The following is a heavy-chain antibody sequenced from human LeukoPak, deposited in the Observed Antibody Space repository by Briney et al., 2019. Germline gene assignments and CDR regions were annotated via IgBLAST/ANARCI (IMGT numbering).Heavy chain of an antibody. CDR1: GGSFSGYY. Sequence: PSETLSLTCAVYGGSFSGYYWSWIRQPPGKGLEWIGEINHSGSTNYNPSLKSRVTISVDTSKNQFSLKLSSVTAADTAVYYCARQINQGGFDPWGQGTLVTVSS. D-gene: IGHD1-14*01. V-gene: IGHV4-34*01. CDR3: ARQINQGGFDP. J-gene: IGHJ5*02. CDR2: INHSGST.